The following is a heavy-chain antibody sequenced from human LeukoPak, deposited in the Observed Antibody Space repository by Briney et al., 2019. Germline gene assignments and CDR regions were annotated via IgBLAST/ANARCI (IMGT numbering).Heavy chain of an antibody. CDR2: ISGSGGST. CDR1: GFTFSSYA. J-gene: IGHJ4*02. Sequence: QSGGSLRLSCAASGFTFSSYAMSWVRQAPGKGLEWVSAISGSGGSTYYADSVKGRFTISSDNSKNTLYLQMNSLRAEDTAVYYCAKVPGIAAAGTDYWGQGTLVTVSS. D-gene: IGHD6-13*01. V-gene: IGHV3-23*01. CDR3: AKVPGIAAAGTDY.